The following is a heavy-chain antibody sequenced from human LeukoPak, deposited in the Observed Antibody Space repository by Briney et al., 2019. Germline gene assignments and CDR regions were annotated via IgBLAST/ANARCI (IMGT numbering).Heavy chain of an antibody. Sequence: PSETLSLTCTVSGGSLRNSNYYWGWIRLPPGEGLEWLGSIYYSGSTNYNPSLRSRVTISIDTSKNQFSLKVNSVTAADTAVYYCARQDGSDYTYNFDYWGQGTLVTVSS. CDR2: IYYSGST. J-gene: IGHJ4*02. V-gene: IGHV4-39*01. D-gene: IGHD4-11*01. CDR1: GGSLRNSNYY. CDR3: ARQDGSDYTYNFDY.